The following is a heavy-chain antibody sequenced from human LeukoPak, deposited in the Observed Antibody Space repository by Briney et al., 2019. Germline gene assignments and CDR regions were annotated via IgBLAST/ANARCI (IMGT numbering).Heavy chain of an antibody. V-gene: IGHV1-2*02. CDR2: INPNSGGT. CDR1: GYTFTGCY. J-gene: IGHJ5*02. Sequence: ASVKVSCKASGYTFTGCYMHWVRQAPGQGLEWMGWINPNSGGTNYAQKFQGRVTMTRDTSISTAYMELSRLRSDDTAVYYCARSYYDSSGYSPFDPWGQGTLVTVSS. CDR3: ARSYYDSSGYSPFDP. D-gene: IGHD3-22*01.